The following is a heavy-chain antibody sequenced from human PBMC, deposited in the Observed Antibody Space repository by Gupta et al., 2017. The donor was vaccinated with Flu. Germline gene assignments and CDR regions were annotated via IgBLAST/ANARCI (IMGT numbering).Heavy chain of an antibody. Sequence: EVQLLESGGGLAQPGGSLRLSCAASGFTFSNYAMSWVRQAPGKGLEWVSFISASGGTTYYADSVKGRFTISRDNSKNMLYLQMSSLRAEDTAVYSCAKDQAIAIFGVVTPPEGFDNWGQGTLVTVSS. CDR1: GFTFSNYA. CDR2: ISASGGTT. J-gene: IGHJ4*02. CDR3: AKDQAIAIFGVVTPPEGFDN. V-gene: IGHV3-23*01. D-gene: IGHD3-3*01.